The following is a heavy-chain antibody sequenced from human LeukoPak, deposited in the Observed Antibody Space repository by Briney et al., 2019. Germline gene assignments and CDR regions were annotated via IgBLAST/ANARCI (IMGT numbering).Heavy chain of an antibody. CDR3: ARDNHPGDY. Sequence: ASVKVSCKASGYTFTGYYMHWVRQAPGQGLEWMGWINPNSGDTNFVQKFQDRVTMTRDTSISTAYMELIRLTSDDTAVYYCARDNHPGDYWGQGTLVTVSA. V-gene: IGHV1-2*02. CDR2: INPNSGDT. CDR1: GYTFTGYY. J-gene: IGHJ4*02. D-gene: IGHD3-10*01.